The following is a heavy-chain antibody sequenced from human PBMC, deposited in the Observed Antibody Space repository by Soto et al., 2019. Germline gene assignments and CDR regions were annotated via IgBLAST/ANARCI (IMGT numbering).Heavy chain of an antibody. CDR2: IYWDGDR. CDR1: GFSLSTGGMG. CDR3: VHSRCGGDCLQSYSSHYYYGMDI. J-gene: IGHJ6*02. D-gene: IGHD2-21*02. Sequence: SGPTLVNPTQTLTLTCTFSGFSLSTGGMGVGWIRQPPGKALELLALIYWDGDRRYSPSLMNRLTIAKDTSKNQVVLTMTNMDPVDTATYYCVHSRCGGDCLQSYSSHYYYGMDIWGQGT. V-gene: IGHV2-5*02.